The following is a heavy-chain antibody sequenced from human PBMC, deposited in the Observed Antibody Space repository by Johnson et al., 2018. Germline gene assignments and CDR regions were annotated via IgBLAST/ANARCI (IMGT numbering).Heavy chain of an antibody. CDR3: ARVGDRDAFDI. J-gene: IGHJ3*02. D-gene: IGHD3-16*01. CDR2: ISSSSSYI. V-gene: IGHV3-21*01. CDR1: GFTFSSYS. Sequence: QLVESGGGLVKPGGSLRLSCSASGFTFSSYSMNWVRQAPGKGLEWVSSISSSSSYIYYADSVKGRFTISRDNAKNSLYLQMNSLRAEDTAVYYCARVGDRDAFDIWGQGTMVTVSS.